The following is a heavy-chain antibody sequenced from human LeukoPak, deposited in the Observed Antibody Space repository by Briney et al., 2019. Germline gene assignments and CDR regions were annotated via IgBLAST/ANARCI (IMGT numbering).Heavy chain of an antibody. J-gene: IGHJ3*02. D-gene: IGHD2-15*01. CDR2: IYYTGNT. CDR1: AGSISGYY. Sequence: PSETLSLTCTVSAGSISGYYWTWIRQPPGKGLEWIGNIYYTGNTDYNRSLKSRVTISIDTSKNQFSLKLSSVPAADTALYYCARERVIATTYDAFDIWGQGTMVTVSS. V-gene: IGHV4-59*01. CDR3: ARERVIATTYDAFDI.